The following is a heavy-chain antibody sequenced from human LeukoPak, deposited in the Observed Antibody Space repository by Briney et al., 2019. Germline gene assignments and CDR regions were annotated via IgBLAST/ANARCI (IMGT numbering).Heavy chain of an antibody. V-gene: IGHV1-58*02. Sequence: GASVKVSCKASGFTFTSSAMQWVRQARGQRLEWIGWIVVGSGNTNYAQKFQERVTITRDMSTSTAYMELSSLRSEDTAVYYCAAGTPNIVAHDAFDIWGQGTMVTVPS. J-gene: IGHJ3*02. CDR1: GFTFTSSA. D-gene: IGHD5-12*01. CDR2: IVVGSGNT. CDR3: AAGTPNIVAHDAFDI.